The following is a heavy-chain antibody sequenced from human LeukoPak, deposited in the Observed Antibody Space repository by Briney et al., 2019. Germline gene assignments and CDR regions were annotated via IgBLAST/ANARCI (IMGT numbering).Heavy chain of an antibody. D-gene: IGHD4-17*01. V-gene: IGHV4-30-4*07. CDR3: VRGFDYGFYD. Sequence: SETLPLTCAVSGVSISSGGFSWSWIRQAPEKGLEWLGFLYYSGSTHYNPSLKSRSTILVDTSKNQFFLNLSSVTAADTAVYYCVRGFDYGFYDWGQGTLVTVSS. J-gene: IGHJ4*02. CDR2: LYYSGST. CDR1: GVSISSGGFS.